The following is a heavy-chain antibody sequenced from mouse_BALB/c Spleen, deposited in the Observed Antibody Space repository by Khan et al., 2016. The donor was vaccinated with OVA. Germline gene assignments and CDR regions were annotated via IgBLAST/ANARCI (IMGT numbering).Heavy chain of an antibody. V-gene: IGHV1-4*01. J-gene: IGHJ3*01. Sequence: QVRLQQSGAELARPGASVKMSCKASGYTFTSYTIHWIKLRPGQGLEWIGFINPSNGYTNYNQKFKDKATLTADKSSTTVYMQLSSLTSDDSAVYSCVRDGAYHWSDGWFAYWGQGTLVTVSA. CDR3: VRDGAYHWSDGWFAY. CDR2: INPSNGYT. CDR1: GYTFTSYT. D-gene: IGHD2-10*01.